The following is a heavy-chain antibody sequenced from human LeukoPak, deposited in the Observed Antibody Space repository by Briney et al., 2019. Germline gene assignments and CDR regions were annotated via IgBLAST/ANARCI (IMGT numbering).Heavy chain of an antibody. J-gene: IGHJ4*02. Sequence: GGSLRLSCAASGFTFSSYSMNWVRQAPGKGPEWVSSISSSSSYIYYADSVKGRFTISRDNAKNSLYLQMNSLGAEDTAVYYCAREGPAAALVYFDYWGQGTLITVSS. CDR2: ISSSSSYI. D-gene: IGHD2-2*01. CDR1: GFTFSSYS. V-gene: IGHV3-21*01. CDR3: AREGPAAALVYFDY.